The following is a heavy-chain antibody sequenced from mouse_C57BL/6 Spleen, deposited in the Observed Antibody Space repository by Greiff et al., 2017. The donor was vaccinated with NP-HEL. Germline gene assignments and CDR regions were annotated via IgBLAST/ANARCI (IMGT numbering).Heavy chain of an antibody. CDR2: IYPGSGNT. Sequence: VQLQQSGPELVKPGASVKISCKASGYSFTSYYIHWVKQRPGQGLEWIGWIYPGSGNTKYNEKFKGKATLTADTSSSTAYMQLSSLTSEDSAVYYCARSYDYDEGRFAYWGQGTLVTVSA. J-gene: IGHJ3*01. CDR1: GYSFTSYY. CDR3: ARSYDYDEGRFAY. D-gene: IGHD2-4*01. V-gene: IGHV1-66*01.